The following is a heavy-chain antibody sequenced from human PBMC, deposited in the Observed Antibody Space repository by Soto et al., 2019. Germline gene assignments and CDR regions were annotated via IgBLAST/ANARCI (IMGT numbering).Heavy chain of an antibody. D-gene: IGHD6-13*01. J-gene: IGHJ6*02. Sequence: GVSLRLSCAAYGFTVSSYAMHWVRRAPGKGLEWVAVISYDGSNKYYADSVKGRFTISRDNSKNTLYLQMNSLRAEDTAVYDCVAAGYYGMDVWGQGTTVTVSS. CDR2: ISYDGSNK. CDR1: GFTVSSYA. V-gene: IGHV3-30-3*01. CDR3: VAAGYYGMDV.